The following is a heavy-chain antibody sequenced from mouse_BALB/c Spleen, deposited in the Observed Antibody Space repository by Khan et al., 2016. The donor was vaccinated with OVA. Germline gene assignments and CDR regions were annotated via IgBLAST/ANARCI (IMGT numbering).Heavy chain of an antibody. V-gene: IGHV5-15*02. Sequence: EVELVESGGGLVQPGGSRKLSCAASGFTFSDYGMAWVRQAPGKGPEWVAFISDLAYTIYYGDAVTGRFTISRENAKNTLYLEMGSLRSEDTAIYYSPRVGGTAPFACLGRGTLVTVSA. CDR3: PRVGGTAPFAC. J-gene: IGHJ3*01. CDR1: GFTFSDYG. CDR2: ISDLAYTI. D-gene: IGHD1-2*01.